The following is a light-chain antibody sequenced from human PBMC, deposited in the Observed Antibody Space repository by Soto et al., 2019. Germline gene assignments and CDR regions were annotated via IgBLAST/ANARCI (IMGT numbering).Light chain of an antibody. Sequence: DIVMTQSPDSLAVSLGERATINCKSSQSVLYSSNNKNYLAWYQKKPGQPPKLLIYWASTRESGVPDRFSGSGSGTDFTLTISSLQAEDVAVYYCQKYYSTPPTFGGGTKVEIK. J-gene: IGKJ4*01. CDR1: QSVLYSSNNKNY. CDR3: QKYYSTPPT. CDR2: WAS. V-gene: IGKV4-1*01.